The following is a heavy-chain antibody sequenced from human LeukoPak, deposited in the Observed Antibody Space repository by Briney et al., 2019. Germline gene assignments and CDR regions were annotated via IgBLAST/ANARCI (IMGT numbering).Heavy chain of an antibody. CDR2: ISTSGST. CDR3: ATGQDGSGWYLFAY. J-gene: IGHJ4*02. D-gene: IGHD6-19*01. Sequence: SETLSLTCTVSGGSISSYYWSWIRQPPGQGLEWIGYISTSGSTNYNPSLKSRVTISVGTTNNQSSLRLTSVTAADTAVYYCATGQDGSGWYLFAYWGQGALVTVSS. V-gene: IGHV4-4*09. CDR1: GGSISSYY.